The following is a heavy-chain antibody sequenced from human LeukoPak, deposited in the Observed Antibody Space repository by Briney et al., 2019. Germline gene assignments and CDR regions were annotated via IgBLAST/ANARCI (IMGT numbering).Heavy chain of an antibody. CDR2: IYYSGST. V-gene: IGHV4-59*01. CDR3: ARVVLGDPYYFDY. CDR1: GGSISSYY. Sequence: SETLSLTCTVSGGSISSYYWSWIRQPPGKGLEWIGYIYYSGSTNYNPSLKSRVTISVDTSKNQFSLRLSSVTAADTAVYYCARVVLGDPYYFDYWGQGTLVTVSS. D-gene: IGHD3-10*02. J-gene: IGHJ4*02.